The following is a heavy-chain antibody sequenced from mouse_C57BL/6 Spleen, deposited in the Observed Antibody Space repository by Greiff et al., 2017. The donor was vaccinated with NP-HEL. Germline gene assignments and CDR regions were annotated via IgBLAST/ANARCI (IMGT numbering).Heavy chain of an antibody. V-gene: IGHV5-4*01. CDR3: ARDGRDWYFDV. Sequence: EVKVVESGGGLVKPGGSLKLSCAASGFTFSSYAMSWVRQTPEKRLEWVATISDGGSYTYYPDNVKGRFTISRDNAKNNLYLQMSHLKSEDTAMYYCARDGRDWYFDVWGTGTTVTVSS. CDR2: ISDGGSYT. D-gene: IGHD4-1*01. J-gene: IGHJ1*03. CDR1: GFTFSSYA.